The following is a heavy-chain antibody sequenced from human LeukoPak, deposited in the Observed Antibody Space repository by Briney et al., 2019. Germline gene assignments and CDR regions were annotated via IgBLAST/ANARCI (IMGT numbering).Heavy chain of an antibody. J-gene: IGHJ5*02. CDR1: GASIRFNSYY. CDR3: ATLTTPVWA. D-gene: IGHD4-11*01. V-gene: IGHV4-39*01. CDR2: LYYSGNT. Sequence: PSETLSLTCTVSGASIRFNSYYWGWIRQPPGKGLEWIGSLYYSGNTYYNPSLRSRVTISVDTSKNQFSLKLSSVTAADSAVYYCATLTTPVWAWGQGTLVTVSS.